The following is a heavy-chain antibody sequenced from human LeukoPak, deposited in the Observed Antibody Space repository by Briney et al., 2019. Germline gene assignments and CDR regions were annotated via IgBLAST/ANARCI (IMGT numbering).Heavy chain of an antibody. D-gene: IGHD5-18*01. J-gene: IGHJ4*02. CDR2: IKKDGSEK. CDR3: ARHLSGVTGYTYGRGLDY. Sequence: PGGSLRLSCAASGFTFSSYWMSWVRQAPGKGLEWVANIKKDGSEKYYVDSVKGRFTISRDNAKTSLYLQMKSLRAEDTAIYYCARHLSGVTGYTYGRGLDYWGQGTLVTVSS. V-gene: IGHV3-7*01. CDR1: GFTFSSYW.